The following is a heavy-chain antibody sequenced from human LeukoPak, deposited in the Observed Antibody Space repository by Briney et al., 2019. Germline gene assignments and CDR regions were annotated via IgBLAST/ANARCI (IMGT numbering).Heavy chain of an antibody. CDR1: GFTFDDYA. CDR2: ISWNSGSI. V-gene: IGHV3-9*01. J-gene: IGHJ5*02. CDR3: ARDRGGDYGSES. D-gene: IGHD3-10*01. Sequence: GGSLRLSCAASGFTFDDYAMHWVRQAPGKGLEWVSGISWNSGSIGYADSVKGRLTISRDNAKNSLSLQMNSLRAEDTAVYYCARDRGGDYGSESWGQGTLVTVSS.